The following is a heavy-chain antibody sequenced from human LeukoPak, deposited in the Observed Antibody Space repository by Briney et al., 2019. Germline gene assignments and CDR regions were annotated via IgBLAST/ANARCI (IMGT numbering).Heavy chain of an antibody. D-gene: IGHD5-12*01. Sequence: GGSLRLSCAASGFTFSNYAMNWVRQAPGKGLEWVSLISGSTGSTYYADSVKGRFTISRDNSENTLYLQMNSLRAEDTAVYYCARVKIRSGYHFGYYFDYWGQGILVTVSS. CDR3: ARVKIRSGYHFGYYFDY. J-gene: IGHJ4*02. CDR1: GFTFSNYA. CDR2: ISGSTGST. V-gene: IGHV3-23*01.